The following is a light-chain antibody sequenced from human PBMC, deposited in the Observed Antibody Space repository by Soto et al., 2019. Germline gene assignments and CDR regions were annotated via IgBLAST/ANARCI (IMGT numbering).Light chain of an antibody. CDR1: NSNLGAGYD. CDR3: QAYDYTLTASV. Sequence: QSVLTQPPSVSGAPGQRVTLSCTGNNSNLGAGYDVHWYQQLPGAAPKLVIFGNRNRPSGVPERFSGSKSGTSASLAITGLQADDEADYYCQAYDYTLTASVFGGGTKLTVL. V-gene: IGLV1-40*01. J-gene: IGLJ3*02. CDR2: GNR.